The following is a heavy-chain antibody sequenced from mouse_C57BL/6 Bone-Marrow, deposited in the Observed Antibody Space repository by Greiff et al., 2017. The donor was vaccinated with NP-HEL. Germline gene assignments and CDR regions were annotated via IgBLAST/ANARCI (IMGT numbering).Heavy chain of an antibody. J-gene: IGHJ2*01. Sequence: EVKVEESGPGLVKPSQSLSLTCSVTGYSITSGYYWNWIRQFPGNKLEWMGYISYDGSNNYNPSLKNRISITRDTTKNQFFLKLNSVTTEDTATYYCAREGFYDGYFDYWGQGTTLTVSS. CDR3: AREGFYDGYFDY. CDR1: GYSITSGYY. D-gene: IGHD2-3*01. V-gene: IGHV3-6*01. CDR2: ISYDGSN.